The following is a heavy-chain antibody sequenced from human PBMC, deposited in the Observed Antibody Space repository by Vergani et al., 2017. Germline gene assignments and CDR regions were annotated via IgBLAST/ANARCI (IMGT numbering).Heavy chain of an antibody. J-gene: IGHJ3*02. CDR3: TALYSYGYISAFDI. D-gene: IGHD5-18*01. CDR2: IKSKTDGGTT. Sequence: EVQLVESGGGLVKPGGSLRLSCAASGFTFSNAWMSWVRQAPGKGLEWVGRIKSKTDGGTTDYAAPVKGRFTISRDDSKNTLYLQMNSLKTEDTAVYYCTALYSYGYISAFDIWGQGTMVTVSS. CDR1: GFTFSNAW. V-gene: IGHV3-15*01.